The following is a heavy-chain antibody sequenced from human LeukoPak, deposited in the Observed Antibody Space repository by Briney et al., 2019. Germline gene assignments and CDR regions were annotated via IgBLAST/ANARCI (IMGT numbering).Heavy chain of an antibody. V-gene: IGHV1-8*03. CDR1: GSTFTSYD. D-gene: IGHD1-26*01. Sequence: ASVKVSCKASGSTFTSYDINWVRQATGQGLEWMGWMNPNSGNTGYAQKFQGRVTITRNTSISTAYMELSSLRSEDTAVYYCARGGVLVGATLGDAFDIWGQGTMVTVSS. CDR2: MNPNSGNT. J-gene: IGHJ3*02. CDR3: ARGGVLVGATLGDAFDI.